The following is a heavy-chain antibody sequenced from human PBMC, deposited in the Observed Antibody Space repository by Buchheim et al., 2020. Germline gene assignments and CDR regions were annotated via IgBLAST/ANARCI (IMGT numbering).Heavy chain of an antibody. CDR2: ISGSDGST. D-gene: IGHD2-21*01. CDR1: GFTFSSYG. Sequence: EVQLLESGGGLVQPGGSLRLSCAASGFTFSSYGMSWVRQAPGKGLEWVSAISGSDGSTYYADSVKGRLTISRDNSKNTLYLQMNSLRAEDTAVYYYAKDLGGATHIFYFDYWGQGTL. V-gene: IGHV3-23*01. CDR3: AKDLGGATHIFYFDY. J-gene: IGHJ4*02.